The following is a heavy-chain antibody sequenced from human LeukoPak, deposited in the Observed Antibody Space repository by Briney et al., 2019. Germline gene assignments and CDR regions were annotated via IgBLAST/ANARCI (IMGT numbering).Heavy chain of an antibody. D-gene: IGHD4-17*01. CDR1: GFNLSSYA. CDR3: ASANYGEFYYHYGMDV. Sequence: HPGGSLRLSCAASGFNLSSYAMLWVRQAAGKGLEWVTVISYDGSKKYYADSVKGRFTISRDNSKNTVYLQMNSLRAEDTAMYHCASANYGEFYYHYGMDVWGQGTTVTVSS. V-gene: IGHV3-30*03. J-gene: IGHJ6*02. CDR2: ISYDGSKK.